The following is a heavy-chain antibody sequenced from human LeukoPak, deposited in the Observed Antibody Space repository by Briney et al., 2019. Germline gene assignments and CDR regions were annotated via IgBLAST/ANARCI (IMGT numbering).Heavy chain of an antibody. D-gene: IGHD5-12*01. Sequence: GAAVKVSCKASGYTFTSYGISWVRQAPGQGLEWMGWISAYNGNTNYAQKLQGRVTMTTDTSTSTVYLELRSLRSDDTAVYYCAGSLRRPGIATKYYFDYWGQGTLVTVSS. V-gene: IGHV1-18*01. CDR1: GYTFTSYG. CDR2: ISAYNGNT. CDR3: AGSLRRPGIATKYYFDY. J-gene: IGHJ4*02.